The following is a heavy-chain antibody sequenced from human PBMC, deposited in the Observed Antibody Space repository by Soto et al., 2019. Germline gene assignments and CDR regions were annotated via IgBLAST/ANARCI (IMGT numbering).Heavy chain of an antibody. Sequence: PSETLSLTCAVYGGSFSGYYWSWIRQPPGKGLEWIGEINHSGSTNYNPSLKSRVTISVDTSKNQFSLKLSSVTAADSAVYYCARDCGGDCHYRKDVWSQRTTVTGSS. V-gene: IGHV4-34*01. CDR2: INHSGST. CDR3: ARDCGGDCHYRKDV. CDR1: GGSFSGYY. D-gene: IGHD2-21*02. J-gene: IGHJ6*02.